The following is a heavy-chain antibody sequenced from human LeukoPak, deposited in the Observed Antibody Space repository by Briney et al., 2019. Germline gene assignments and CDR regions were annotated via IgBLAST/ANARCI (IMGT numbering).Heavy chain of an antibody. D-gene: IGHD1-26*01. J-gene: IGHJ4*02. Sequence: GASVKVSCKASGGTSSSYAISWVRQAPGQGLEWMGRIIPILGIANYAQKFQGRVTITADKSTSTAYMELSSLRSEDTAVYYCARSGGSYGLFDYWGQGTLVTVSS. V-gene: IGHV1-69*04. CDR2: IIPILGIA. CDR1: GGTSSSYA. CDR3: ARSGGSYGLFDY.